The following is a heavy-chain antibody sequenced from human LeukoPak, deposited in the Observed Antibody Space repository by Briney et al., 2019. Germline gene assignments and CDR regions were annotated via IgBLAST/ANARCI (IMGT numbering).Heavy chain of an antibody. V-gene: IGHV4-34*01. J-gene: IGHJ4*02. Sequence: PSETLSLTCAVYGGSFSGYYWSWIRQPPGKGLEWIGEINHSGSTNYNPSLKSRVTISVDTSKNQFSLKLSSVTAADTAVYYCARGRGLRVYSGYDYYYFDYWGQGTLVTVSS. CDR1: GGSFSGYY. CDR2: INHSGST. CDR3: ARGRGLRVYSGYDYYYFDY. D-gene: IGHD5-12*01.